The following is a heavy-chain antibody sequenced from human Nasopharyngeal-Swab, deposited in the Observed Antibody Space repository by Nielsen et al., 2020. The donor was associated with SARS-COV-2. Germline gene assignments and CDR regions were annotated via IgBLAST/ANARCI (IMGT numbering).Heavy chain of an antibody. J-gene: IGHJ4*02. CDR2: IYYSGST. CDR3: ARANYESSGYYRYYFDY. CDR1: GGAISSYY. D-gene: IGHD3-22*01. V-gene: IGHV4-59*01. Sequence: SETLSLTFTVSGGAISSYYWSWIRQSPGKGLEWIGYIYYSGSTNYNPSLKSRVTISVDTSKNQFSLKLSSVTAADTAVYYCARANYESSGYYRYYFDYWGQGTLVTVSS.